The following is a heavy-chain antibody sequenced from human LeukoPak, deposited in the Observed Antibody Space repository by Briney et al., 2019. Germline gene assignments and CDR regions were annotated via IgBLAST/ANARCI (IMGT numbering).Heavy chain of an antibody. V-gene: IGHV1-2*02. CDR2: INPNSGGT. CDR1: GYTFTSYG. CDR3: ARVVRGWYNDAFDI. D-gene: IGHD6-19*01. J-gene: IGHJ3*02. Sequence: GASVKVSCEASGYTFTSYGISWVRQAPGQGLEWMGRINPNSGGTNYAQNFQGRVTMTRDTSISTAYMELSRLRSDDTAVYYCARVVRGWYNDAFDIWGQGTMVTVSS.